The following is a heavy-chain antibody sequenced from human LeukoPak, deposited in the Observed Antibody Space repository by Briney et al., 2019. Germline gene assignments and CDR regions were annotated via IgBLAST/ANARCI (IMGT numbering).Heavy chain of an antibody. CDR1: GGSVSSGGYY. CDR2: IYYSGST. CDR3: ARDRRDFWSGYAWDYFDY. D-gene: IGHD3-3*01. V-gene: IGHV4-61*08. Sequence: PSETLSLTCTVSGGSVSSGGYYWSWIRQHPGKGLEWIGYIYYSGSTYYNPSLKSRVTMSVDTSKNQFSLKLSSVTAADTAVYYCARDRRDFWSGYAWDYFDYWGQGTLVTVSS. J-gene: IGHJ4*02.